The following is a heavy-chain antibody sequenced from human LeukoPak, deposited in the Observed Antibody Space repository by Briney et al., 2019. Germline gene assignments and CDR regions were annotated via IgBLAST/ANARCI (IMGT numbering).Heavy chain of an antibody. CDR2: IDPKSGGT. D-gene: IGHD4-11*01. Sequence: ASVTLTCNASGYTFTDYNIHWVRQAPGQGLEWMGWIDPKSGGTSYAQKFQGRVTMTRDTSITTIYTDLSRLRSDDSALYYCASLRATTGYYYGGDYWGQGTTVTVSS. J-gene: IGHJ6*02. V-gene: IGHV1-2*02. CDR1: GYTFTDYN. CDR3: ASLRATTGYYYGGDY.